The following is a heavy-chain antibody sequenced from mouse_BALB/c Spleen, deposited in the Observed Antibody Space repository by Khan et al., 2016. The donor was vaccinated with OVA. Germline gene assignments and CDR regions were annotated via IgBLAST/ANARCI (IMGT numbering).Heavy chain of an antibody. CDR1: GFSLTNYG. Sequence: QVQLKESGPGLVAPSQSLSITCTISGFSLTNYGVHWVRQPPGKGLEWLVVILSDGSTTYNSALKSRLTTSKDNSKSQVFFKMNSLQTDDTAMYFCARQPYYHYNIMDYWGQGTSVTVSS. CDR3: ARQPYYHYNIMDY. CDR2: ILSDGST. V-gene: IGHV2-6-1*01. D-gene: IGHD2-10*01. J-gene: IGHJ4*01.